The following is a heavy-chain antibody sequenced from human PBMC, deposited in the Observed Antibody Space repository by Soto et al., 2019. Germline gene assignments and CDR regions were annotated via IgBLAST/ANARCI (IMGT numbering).Heavy chain of an antibody. V-gene: IGHV4-30-2*01. D-gene: IGHD1-1*01. J-gene: IGHJ5*02. CDR3: ARDQLEGNWFDP. CDR1: GGSISSGGYS. CDR2: IYHSGST. Sequence: QLQLQESGSGLVRPSQTLSLTCAVSGGSISSGGYSWNWIRQPPGKGLEGIGYIYHSGSTLYNPSLKSRLTISVDKSKNQSSLKLSSVTAADTAVYYCARDQLEGNWFDPWGQGTLVTVSS.